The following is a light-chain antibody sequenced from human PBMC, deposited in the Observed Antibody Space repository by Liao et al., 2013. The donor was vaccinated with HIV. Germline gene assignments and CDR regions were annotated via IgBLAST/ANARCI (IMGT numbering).Light chain of an antibody. CDR1: NIGRKS. CDR3: QVWDSSSDHYV. CDR2: YDS. J-gene: IGLJ1*01. Sequence: SYELTQPPSVSVAPGKTARITCGGNNIGRKSVHWYQQKPGQAPVLVIDYDSDRPSGIPERFSGSNSGNTATLTISRVEAGDEADYYCQVWDSSSDHYVFGTGTKVTVL. V-gene: IGLV3-21*01.